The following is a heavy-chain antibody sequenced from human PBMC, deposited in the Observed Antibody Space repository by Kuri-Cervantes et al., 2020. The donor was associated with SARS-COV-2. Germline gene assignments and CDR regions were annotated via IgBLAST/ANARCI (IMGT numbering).Heavy chain of an antibody. J-gene: IGHJ3*02. CDR2: IYSGANT. Sequence: GESLKISCAASGFTVSSKYTSWVRQAPGKGLEWVSVIYSGANTAYADSVKGRFTISRDNSKNTLYLQMNSLRAEDTAVYYCAREGDIVVVHDAFDIWGQGTMVTVSS. D-gene: IGHD2-2*01. V-gene: IGHV3-66*02. CDR3: AREGDIVVVHDAFDI. CDR1: GFTVSSKY.